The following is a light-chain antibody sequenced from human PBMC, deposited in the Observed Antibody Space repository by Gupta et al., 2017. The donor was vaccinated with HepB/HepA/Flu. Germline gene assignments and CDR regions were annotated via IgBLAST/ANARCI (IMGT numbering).Light chain of an antibody. CDR2: DAS. Sequence: EIVLTQSPATLSLSPGERDTLSCRASQSVSSYLAWYQQKPGQAPRLLIYDASNRATVIPARFSGSWSGTDFTLTISSLEPEDFAVYYWQQRSNWPLITFGQGTRLEIK. V-gene: IGKV3-11*01. CDR1: QSVSSY. CDR3: QQRSNWPLIT. J-gene: IGKJ5*01.